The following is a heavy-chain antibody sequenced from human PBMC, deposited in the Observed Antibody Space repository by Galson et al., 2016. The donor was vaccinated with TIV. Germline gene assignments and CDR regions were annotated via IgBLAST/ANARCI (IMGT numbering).Heavy chain of an antibody. CDR3: ANHFTRYVVSDGVLDV. J-gene: IGHJ6*02. CDR1: GFTFSSYA. CDR2: IRGSGISK. V-gene: IGHV3-23*01. Sequence: SLRLSCAASGFTFSSYAMGWVRQAPGKGLEWVSTIRGSGISKYYADSVKGRFTISRDNSKSTVYLRMDSLRAEDTATYYCANHFTRYVVSDGVLDVWGQGTTVTVS. D-gene: IGHD3-9*01.